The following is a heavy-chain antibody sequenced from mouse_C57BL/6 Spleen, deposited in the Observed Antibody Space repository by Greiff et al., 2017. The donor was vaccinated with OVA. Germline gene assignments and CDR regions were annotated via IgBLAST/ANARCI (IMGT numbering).Heavy chain of an antibody. V-gene: IGHV5-4*01. J-gene: IGHJ4*01. Sequence: EVQGVESGGGLVKPGGSLKLSCAASGFTFSSYAMSWVRQTPDKRLEWVATISDGGSYTYYPDNVKGRFTISRDNAKNNLYLQMSHLKSEDTAMYYCARDRGNYEGYAMDYWGQGTSVTVSS. CDR2: ISDGGSYT. CDR3: ARDRGNYEGYAMDY. CDR1: GFTFSSYA. D-gene: IGHD2-1*01.